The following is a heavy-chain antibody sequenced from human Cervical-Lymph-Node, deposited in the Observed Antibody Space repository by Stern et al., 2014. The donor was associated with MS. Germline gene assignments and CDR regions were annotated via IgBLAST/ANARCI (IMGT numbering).Heavy chain of an antibody. CDR3: ARSGFTVADLDRRLYGVDV. D-gene: IGHD3/OR15-3a*01. CDR2: MCFSGDI. Sequence: QVQLQESGPGLVKPSETLSLTCTASDYSMKHHYWSWIRQPPGKGMEWIGLMCFSGDIRYNPSLKSRVPMSVETSGNQFSLKLSSVTAADTAVYFCARSGFTVADLDRRLYGVDVWGQGTTVTVSS. CDR1: DYSMKHHY. J-gene: IGHJ6*02. V-gene: IGHV4-59*11.